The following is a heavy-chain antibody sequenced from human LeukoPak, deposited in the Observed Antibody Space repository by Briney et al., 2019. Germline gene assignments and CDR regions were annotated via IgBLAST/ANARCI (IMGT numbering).Heavy chain of an antibody. CDR1: GFSFNNAW. D-gene: IGHD4/OR15-4a*01. CDR3: TTEGSIYGDHALDI. V-gene: IGHV3-15*01. Sequence: PGGSLRLSCAASGFSFNNAWMSWVRQAPGKGLEWVGHIKRKSDGGTTDYGAPVQGRFTISRDDSKNTLYIQMNNLEVEDTAVYFCTTEGSIYGDHALDIWGQGTMVTVSS. CDR2: IKRKSDGGTT. J-gene: IGHJ3*02.